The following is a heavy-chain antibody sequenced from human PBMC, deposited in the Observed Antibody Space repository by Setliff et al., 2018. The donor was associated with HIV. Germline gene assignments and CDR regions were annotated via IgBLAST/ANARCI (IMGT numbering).Heavy chain of an antibody. Sequence: GGSLRLSCAASGFTFSNAWMNWVRQAPGKGLEWVAVISYDGSNKYYADSVKGRFTISRDNSKNTLYLQMNSLRAEDTAIYYCARSYHYGSGSPRTLGYWGQGTLVTVSS. CDR1: GFTFSNAW. CDR2: ISYDGSNK. CDR3: ARSYHYGSGSPRTLGY. J-gene: IGHJ4*02. V-gene: IGHV3-30*03. D-gene: IGHD3-10*01.